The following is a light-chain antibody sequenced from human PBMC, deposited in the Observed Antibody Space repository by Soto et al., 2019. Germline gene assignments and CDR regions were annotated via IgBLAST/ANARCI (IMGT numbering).Light chain of an antibody. CDR3: QQYHSYVLT. J-gene: IGKJ2*01. CDR1: QSISSW. Sequence: DIQMTQSPSTLSASVGDRVTITCRASQSISSWLAWYQQKPGKAPKLRIYKASSLESGVPSRFSGSGSGTEFTLTISSLQPDDCATDDCQQYHSYVLTFGQGTKLEIK. CDR2: KAS. V-gene: IGKV1-5*03.